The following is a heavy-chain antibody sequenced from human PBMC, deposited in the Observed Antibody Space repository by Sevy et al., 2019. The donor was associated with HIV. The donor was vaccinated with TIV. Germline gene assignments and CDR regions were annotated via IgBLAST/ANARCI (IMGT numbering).Heavy chain of an antibody. J-gene: IGHJ4*02. V-gene: IGHV1-18*01. D-gene: IGHD6-13*01. CDR2: ISAYNGNT. CDR1: GYTFTSYG. CDR3: ARSPKYSSSPGGFDY. Sequence: ASVKVSCKASGYTFTSYGISWVRQAPGQGLEWMGWISAYNGNTNYGEKLQGRVTMTTDTSTSTAYMELRSLRSDDTAVYYCARSPKYSSSPGGFDYWGQGTLVTVSS.